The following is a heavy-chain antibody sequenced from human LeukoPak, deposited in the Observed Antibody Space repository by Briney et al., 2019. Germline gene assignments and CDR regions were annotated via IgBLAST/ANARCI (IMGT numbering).Heavy chain of an antibody. D-gene: IGHD1-26*01. CDR1: GGSISSYY. J-gene: IGHJ4*02. CDR3: ARVCTGGLDY. CDR2: IYYSGST. V-gene: IGHV4-59*01. Sequence: SETLSFTCTVSGGSISSYYWSWIRQPPGKGLEWIGYIYYSGSTNYNPSLKSRVTISVDTSKNQFSLKLSPVTAADTAVYYCARVCTGGLDYWGQGTLVTVSS.